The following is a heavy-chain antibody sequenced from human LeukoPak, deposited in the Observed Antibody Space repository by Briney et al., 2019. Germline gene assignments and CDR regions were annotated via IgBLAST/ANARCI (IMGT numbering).Heavy chain of an antibody. CDR2: ISDAGKT. J-gene: IGHJ4*02. CDR1: GASLSEQF. CDR3: VTGYYQPFDD. Sequence: PSETLSLTCTVSGASLSEQFGGWVPPSPAKRLERLSYISDAGKTHHTTSVNRRGTLSLDTSKNQFSLRLASVTAADTAVYYCVTGYYQPFDDWGQGTLVTVSS. D-gene: IGHD2-2*01. V-gene: IGHV4-59*11.